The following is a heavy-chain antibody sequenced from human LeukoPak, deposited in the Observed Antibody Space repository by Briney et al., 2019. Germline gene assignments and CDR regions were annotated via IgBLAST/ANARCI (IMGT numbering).Heavy chain of an antibody. D-gene: IGHD3-9*01. V-gene: IGHV3-23*01. CDR2: ISDSGGRT. Sequence: GGSLRLSCEASGFIFYDHGMSGGRQGPGKRLEWVAGISDSGGRTNYADSVKGRFTISRDNSKNTLYLQMNSLRAEDTALYYCAKGSGYDTDFDYWGQGTLVTVSS. J-gene: IGHJ4*02. CDR3: AKGSGYDTDFDY. CDR1: GFIFYDHG.